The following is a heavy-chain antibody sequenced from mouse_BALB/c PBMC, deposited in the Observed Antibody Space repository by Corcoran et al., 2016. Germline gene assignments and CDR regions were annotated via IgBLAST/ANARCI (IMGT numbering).Heavy chain of an antibody. J-gene: IGHJ1*01. CDR2: INPYNGAT. Sequence: EVQLQQSGPELVQPGASVKISCKASGYSFTGYYMHWVKQSHVKSLEWIGRINPYNGATSYNQNFKDKASLTVDKSSSTAYMELHSLTSEDSAVYYCARRELRLHWYFDVWGAGTTVTVSS. CDR3: ARRELRLHWYFDV. V-gene: IGHV1-26*01. CDR1: GYSFTGYY. D-gene: IGHD1-2*01.